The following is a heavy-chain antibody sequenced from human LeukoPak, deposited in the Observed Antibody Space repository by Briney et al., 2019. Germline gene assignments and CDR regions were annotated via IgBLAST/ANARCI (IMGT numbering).Heavy chain of an antibody. Sequence: SETLSLTCTVSGGSISSGGYYWSWIRQHPGKGLEWIGYIYYSGSTYYNPSLKSRVTISVDTSKNQFSLKLSSVTAADTAVYYCARHTYEGPFDYWGQGTLVTVSS. CDR2: IYYSGST. D-gene: IGHD3-16*01. J-gene: IGHJ4*02. CDR1: GGSISSGGYY. CDR3: ARHTYEGPFDY. V-gene: IGHV4-31*03.